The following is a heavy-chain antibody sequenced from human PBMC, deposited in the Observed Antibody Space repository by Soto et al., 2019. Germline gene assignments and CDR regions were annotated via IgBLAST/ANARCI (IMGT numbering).Heavy chain of an antibody. V-gene: IGHV4-30-4*01. CDR3: ARGGPTGGSYKYNWFDP. CDR1: GGSISSGDFY. D-gene: IGHD2-15*01. CDR2: ISYSGST. J-gene: IGHJ5*02. Sequence: SETLSLTCTVSGGSISSGDFYWSWIRQPPGRGLEWIGYISYSGSTYYNTSLKSRVTISVDTSKNQFSLKLNSVTAADTAVYYCARGGPTGGSYKYNWFDPWGQGTLVTV.